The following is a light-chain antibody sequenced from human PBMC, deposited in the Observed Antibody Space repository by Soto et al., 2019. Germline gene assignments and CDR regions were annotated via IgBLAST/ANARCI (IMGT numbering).Light chain of an antibody. CDR3: QQSYSVPPP. J-gene: IGKJ2*01. Sequence: DVQMTQSPSSLSASVGDRVTITCRASQRIRTSLNWYQQKPGKAPKFLIYDASSLQSEVPSRFSGSGSGTDFTLTISNLQPEDFATYYCQQSYSVPPPFGQGTKLEI. CDR2: DAS. CDR1: QRIRTS. V-gene: IGKV1-39*01.